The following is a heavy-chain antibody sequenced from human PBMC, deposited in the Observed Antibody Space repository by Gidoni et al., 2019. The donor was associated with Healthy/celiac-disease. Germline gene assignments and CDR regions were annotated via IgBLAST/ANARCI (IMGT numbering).Heavy chain of an antibody. Sequence: QMQLVQSGPEVKKPGTSVKVSCKASVFTFTSSAVQWVRHARGQRLEWIGWVVVGSGNTNYAQKFQERVTITRDMSTSTAYMELSSLRSEDTAVYYCAAAISTSSSWLLLWYYWGQGTLVTVSS. D-gene: IGHD6-13*01. J-gene: IGHJ4*02. V-gene: IGHV1-58*01. CDR2: VVVGSGNT. CDR3: AAAISTSSSWLLLWYY. CDR1: VFTFTSSA.